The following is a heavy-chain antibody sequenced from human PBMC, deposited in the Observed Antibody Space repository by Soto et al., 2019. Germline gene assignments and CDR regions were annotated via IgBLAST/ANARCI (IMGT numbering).Heavy chain of an antibody. CDR1: GGSISNYY. J-gene: IGHJ4*02. V-gene: IGHV4-59*01. CDR2: IHFTGST. D-gene: IGHD5-12*01. Sequence: SETLSLTCTVSGGSISNYYWSWIRQPPGKGLEWIGYIHFTGSTRYNSSLKSRVTISVDTSKNQFSLKLYSVTAADTAVYYCARVGSGYVRGFDYWGQGILVTV. CDR3: ARVGSGYVRGFDY.